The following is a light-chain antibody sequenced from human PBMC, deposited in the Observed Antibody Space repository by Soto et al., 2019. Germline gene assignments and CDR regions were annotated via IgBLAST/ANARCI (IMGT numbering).Light chain of an antibody. CDR3: QQYNNWPYT. J-gene: IGKJ2*01. CDR2: GAS. CDR1: QSVSSN. V-gene: IGKV3-15*01. Sequence: EIVMTQSPATLSVSPGERDTLSCRASQSVSSNLAWYHQKPGQAPRLLIYGASTRATGIPARFSGSGSGTELTLTISSLQSEDFAVYYCQQYNNWPYTFGQGTKLEIK.